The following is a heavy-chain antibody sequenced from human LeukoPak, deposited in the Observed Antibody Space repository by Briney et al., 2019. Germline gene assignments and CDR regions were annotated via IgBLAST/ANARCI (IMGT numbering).Heavy chain of an antibody. CDR1: GFTFSNYA. CDR3: AKGLAMIGHYFDY. J-gene: IGHJ4*02. Sequence: GGSLRLSCVASGFTFSNYAMSWVRQAPGKGLEWVSTISGSGGSTYYADSVKGRFTISRDNSKNTLYLQMNSLRAEDTAVYYCAKGLAMIGHYFDYWGQGTLVTVSS. V-gene: IGHV3-23*01. CDR2: ISGSGGST. D-gene: IGHD3-22*01.